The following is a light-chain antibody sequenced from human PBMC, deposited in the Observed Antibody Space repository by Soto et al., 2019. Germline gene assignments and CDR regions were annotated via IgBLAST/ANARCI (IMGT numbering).Light chain of an antibody. CDR1: QTIRTAS. Sequence: DIVLTQSPGTLSLSPGGRATLSCRASQTIRTASLAWYQQKPGQAPRLLIYGVFSRATGIPDRFSGGGSGTDFTLTINRLEPEDFAVYYCQQYDTSSTTFGKGTRVEIK. CDR3: QQYDTSSTT. CDR2: GVF. V-gene: IGKV3-20*01. J-gene: IGKJ1*01.